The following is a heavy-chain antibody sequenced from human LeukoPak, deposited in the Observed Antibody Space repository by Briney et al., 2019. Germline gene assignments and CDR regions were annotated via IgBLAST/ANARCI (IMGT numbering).Heavy chain of an antibody. CDR3: AKAPPYYYDSSGYPFDY. CDR2: ISGSGGST. J-gene: IGHJ4*02. V-gene: IGHV3-23*01. CDR1: GFTFSSYG. Sequence: GGSLRLSCAASGFTFSSYGMSWVRQAPGKGLEWVSAISGSGGSTYYADSVKGRFTISRDNSKNTLYLQMNSLRAEDTAVYYCAKAPPYYYDSSGYPFDYWGQGTLVTVSS. D-gene: IGHD3-22*01.